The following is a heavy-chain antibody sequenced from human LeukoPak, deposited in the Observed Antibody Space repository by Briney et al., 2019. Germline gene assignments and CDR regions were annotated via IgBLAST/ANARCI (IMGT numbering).Heavy chain of an antibody. CDR2: ISNSDGSS. D-gene: IGHD3-16*02. V-gene: IGHV3-23*01. CDR3: AKSLGVGGYTRYKGFDQ. CDR1: GFAFNSFA. Sequence: GGSLRLSCAASGFAFNSFAMNWVRQAPGKGLEWVSSISNSDGSSHYADFVKGRFTISRDNSKNTLHLQMNSLRAEDTAVYYCAKSLGVGGYTRYKGFDQWGQGTLVTVSS. J-gene: IGHJ4*02.